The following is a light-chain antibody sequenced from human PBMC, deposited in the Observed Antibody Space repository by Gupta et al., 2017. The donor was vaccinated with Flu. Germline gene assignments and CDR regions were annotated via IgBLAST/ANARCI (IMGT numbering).Light chain of an antibody. J-gene: IGLJ2*01. Sequence: SSDVGSYNRVAWYQQPPGTAPKLMIYEVSNRPSGVPDRFSGSKSGNTASLTISGLQAEDEADYYCSSYTSSSTVVFGGGTKLTVL. CDR2: EVS. V-gene: IGLV2-18*02. CDR3: SSYTSSSTVV. CDR1: SSDVGSYNR.